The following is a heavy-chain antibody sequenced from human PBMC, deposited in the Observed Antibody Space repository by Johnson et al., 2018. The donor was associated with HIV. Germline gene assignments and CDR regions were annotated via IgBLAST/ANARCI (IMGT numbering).Heavy chain of an antibody. V-gene: IGHV3-30*19. J-gene: IGHJ3*02. D-gene: IGHD6-13*01. CDR3: AREWIGHSSSWFRYAFDI. CDR1: GFTFSSYG. CDR2: ISYDGSNK. Sequence: QMLLVESGGGVVQPGGSLRLSCAASGFTFSSYGMHWVRQAPGKGLEWVAVISYDGSNKYYADSVKGRFTISRDNSKNTLYLQMNSLRAEDTAVYYCAREWIGHSSSWFRYAFDIWGQGTMVTVSS.